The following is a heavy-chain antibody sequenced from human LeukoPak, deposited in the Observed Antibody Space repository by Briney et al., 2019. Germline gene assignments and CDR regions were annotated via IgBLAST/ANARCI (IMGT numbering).Heavy chain of an antibody. CDR2: VNSDGSGT. V-gene: IGHV3-74*01. CDR1: GFTFSRYS. D-gene: IGHD5-18*01. J-gene: IGHJ6*03. CDR3: ARVRDTARGYYYYYYMDV. Sequence: PGGSLRLSCAASGFTFSRYSMHWVRQAPGKGLVWVSHVNSDGSGTDYADSVKGRFTISRDNSKNTLYLQMNSLRAEDTAVYYCARVRDTARGYYYYYYMDVWGKGTTVTISS.